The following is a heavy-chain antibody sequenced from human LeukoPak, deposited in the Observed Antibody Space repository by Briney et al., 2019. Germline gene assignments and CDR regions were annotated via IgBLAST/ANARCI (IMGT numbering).Heavy chain of an antibody. D-gene: IGHD6-13*01. Sequence: ASVKVSCKASGYTFTGYYMHWVRQAPGQGLEWMGWINPNSGGTNYAQKFQGRVTMTRDTSISTAYMELSRLRSDDTAVYYCARAPIAAAGNWYYYYYYYMDVWGKGTTVTVSS. CDR2: INPNSGGT. J-gene: IGHJ6*03. CDR1: GYTFTGYY. V-gene: IGHV1-2*02. CDR3: ARAPIAAAGNWYYYYYYYMDV.